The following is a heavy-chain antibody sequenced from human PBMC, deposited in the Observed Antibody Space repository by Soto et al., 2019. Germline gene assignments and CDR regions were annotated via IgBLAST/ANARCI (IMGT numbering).Heavy chain of an antibody. CDR2: MYYGGRT. Sequence: SETLSLTCTVSGGSISSYYWSWIRQPPGKGLEWIGYMYYGGRTNYNPSLKSRPTISVDTSKKQVSLKLTSVTAADTAVYYCARVATAVEFYFDFWNQGTLVTVSS. J-gene: IGHJ4*02. CDR3: ARVATAVEFYFDF. CDR1: GGSISSYY. D-gene: IGHD5-12*01. V-gene: IGHV4-59*12.